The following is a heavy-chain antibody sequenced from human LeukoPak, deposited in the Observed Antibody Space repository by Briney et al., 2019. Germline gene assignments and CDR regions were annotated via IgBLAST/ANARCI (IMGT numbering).Heavy chain of an antibody. CDR2: IYHSGSKK. Sequence: GESLRLSCAASGFTFSSYGMHWVRQAPGKGLEWVAVIYHSGSKKYYVYSAKRRFTISRDKSKNTLYLQMNSLRVEDTAVYYCAKDWGTVPTYFDYWGQGTLVTVSS. J-gene: IGHJ4*02. V-gene: IGHV3-30*18. CDR3: AKDWGTVPTYFDY. D-gene: IGHD4-17*01. CDR1: GFTFSSYG.